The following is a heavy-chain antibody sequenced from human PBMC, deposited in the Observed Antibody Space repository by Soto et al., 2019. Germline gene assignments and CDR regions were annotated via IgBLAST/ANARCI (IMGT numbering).Heavy chain of an antibody. CDR3: SIENGDFHGFDI. V-gene: IGHV4-61*01. J-gene: IGHJ3*02. CDR1: GGSVSSGTYY. D-gene: IGHD4-17*01. Sequence: QVQLQESGPGLLKPSETLSLRCTVSGGSVSSGTYYWSWIRQPPGKGLEWIGYISHSGSNTYNPSLSRRVTISLDATKSQSSLKLTAVTAADTAVYYCSIENGDFHGFDIWGHGTLVTVSS. CDR2: ISHSGSN.